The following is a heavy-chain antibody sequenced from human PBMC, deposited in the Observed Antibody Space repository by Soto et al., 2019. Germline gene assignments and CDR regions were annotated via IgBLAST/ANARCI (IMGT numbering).Heavy chain of an antibody. V-gene: IGHV3-73*02. J-gene: IGHJ4*02. CDR2: IRNKANNYAT. CDR1: GFTFSGSA. CDR3: TSSGG. Sequence: EVQLVESGGGLVQPGGSLKLSCAASGFTFSGSAMHWVRQASGKGLEWVGRIRNKANNYATTYAASAKGRFTISRDDSNNTAYLQMNSLKTEDTAVYYCTSSGGWGQGTLVTVSS.